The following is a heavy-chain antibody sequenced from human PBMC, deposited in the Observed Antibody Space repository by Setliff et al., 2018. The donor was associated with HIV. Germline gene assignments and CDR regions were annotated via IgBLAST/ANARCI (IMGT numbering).Heavy chain of an antibody. D-gene: IGHD3-16*01. Sequence: NPSETLSLTCTVSGGSISNFYWSWIRQPPGKGLEWIGYIYTSGSANYNPSLKSRITISRDTSKNQFSLKMNSVTAADTAVYYCVNPSGAMGDFDSWGQGTLVTVSS. J-gene: IGHJ4*02. V-gene: IGHV4-4*09. CDR1: GGSISNFY. CDR3: VNPSGAMGDFDS. CDR2: IYTSGSA.